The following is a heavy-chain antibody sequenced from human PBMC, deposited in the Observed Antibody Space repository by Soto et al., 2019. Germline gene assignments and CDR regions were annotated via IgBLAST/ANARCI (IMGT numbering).Heavy chain of an antibody. CDR3: ARTGPRSSGWRVDY. J-gene: IGHJ4*02. Sequence: QLQLQESGPGLVKPSETLSLTCTVSGGSISSSSYYWGWIRQPPGKGLEWIGSIYYSGSTYYNPSLKSRVTISVDTSKNQFSLKLSSVTAADTAVYYCARTGPRSSGWRVDYWGQGTLVTVSS. CDR1: GGSISSSSYY. D-gene: IGHD6-19*01. CDR2: IYYSGST. V-gene: IGHV4-39*01.